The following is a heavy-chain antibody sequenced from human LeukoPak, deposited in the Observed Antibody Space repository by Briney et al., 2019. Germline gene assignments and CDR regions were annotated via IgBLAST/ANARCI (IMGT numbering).Heavy chain of an antibody. J-gene: IGHJ6*02. CDR2: IKQDGSEK. CDR1: GFTFSSYW. Sequence: HPGGSLRLSCAASGFTFSSYWMSWVRQAPGKGLEWVANIKQDGSEKYYVDSVKGRFTISRDNAKNSLYLQMNSLRAEDTAVYYCARDWRDYDFWSGYYRYYYYGMDVWGQGTTVTVSS. D-gene: IGHD3-3*01. V-gene: IGHV3-7*01. CDR3: ARDWRDYDFWSGYYRYYYYGMDV.